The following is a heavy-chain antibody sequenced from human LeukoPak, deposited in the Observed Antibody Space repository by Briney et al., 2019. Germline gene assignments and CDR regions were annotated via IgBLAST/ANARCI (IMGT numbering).Heavy chain of an antibody. Sequence: PSETLSLTCGVYGASLSGYYWSWIRQPPGKGLEWIGEVRHSGSTNYNPSLKSRVTISVDTSKKQFSLKLSSVTAADTAVYYCARGYGPGSYHRYWGQGTLVTVSS. CDR1: GASLSGYY. CDR2: VRHSGST. CDR3: ARGYGPGSYHRY. J-gene: IGHJ4*02. V-gene: IGHV4-34*01. D-gene: IGHD1-26*01.